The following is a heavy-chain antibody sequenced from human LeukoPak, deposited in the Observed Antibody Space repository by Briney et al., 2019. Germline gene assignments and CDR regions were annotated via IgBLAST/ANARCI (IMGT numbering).Heavy chain of an antibody. D-gene: IGHD1-1*01. J-gene: IGHJ4*02. CDR3: ARGARERSTWRPFYDY. Sequence: GGSLRLACAASGFTFSGYEMNWVRQAPGKGLEWVSYISSSGSTIYYADSAKRRFTISRDNEKNSLYLQMNSLRAEETAVYQCARGARERSTWRPFYDYWGQGTLVTVS. CDR1: GFTFSGYE. V-gene: IGHV3-48*03. CDR2: ISSSGSTI.